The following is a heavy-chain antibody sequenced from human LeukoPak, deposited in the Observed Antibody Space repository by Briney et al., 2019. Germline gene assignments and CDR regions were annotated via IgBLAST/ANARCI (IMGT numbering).Heavy chain of an antibody. CDR1: GFTFSNAW. CDR2: IKSKTGGGTT. Sequence: PGGSLRLSCAASGFTFSNAWMSWVRQAPGKGLEWVGRIKSKTGGGTTDYAAPVKGRFTISRDDSKNTLYLQMNSLKTEDTAVYYCTTGPLAYAYYWGQGTLVTVSS. D-gene: IGHD3-3*02. CDR3: TTGPLAYAYY. V-gene: IGHV3-15*01. J-gene: IGHJ4*02.